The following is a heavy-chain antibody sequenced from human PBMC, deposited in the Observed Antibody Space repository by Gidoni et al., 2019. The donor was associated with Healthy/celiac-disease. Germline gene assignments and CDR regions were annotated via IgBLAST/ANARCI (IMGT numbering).Heavy chain of an antibody. V-gene: IGHV1-8*01. D-gene: IGHD2-8*01. CDR1: GYTFTSYD. CDR3: ARFSTSTMYCTNGVCYHNWFDP. Sequence: QVQLVQSGAEVKKPGASVKVSCKASGYTFTSYDINWVRQATGQGLEWMGWMNPNSGNTGYAQKFQGRVTMTRNTSISTAYMELSSLRSEDTAVYYCARFSTSTMYCTNGVCYHNWFDPWGQGTLVTVSS. CDR2: MNPNSGNT. J-gene: IGHJ5*02.